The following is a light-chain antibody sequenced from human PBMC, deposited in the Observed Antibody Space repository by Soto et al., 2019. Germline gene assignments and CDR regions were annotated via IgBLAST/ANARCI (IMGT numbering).Light chain of an antibody. CDR1: QSVSSY. J-gene: IGKJ5*01. V-gene: IGKV3-11*01. Sequence: EIVLTQSQATLSLSPGERATLSCRASQSVSSYLAWYQQKPGQAPRLLIYDASNRATGIPARFSGSGSGTDFTLTISSLEPEDFAVYYCQQRSNWPFFGQGTRLAIK. CDR2: DAS. CDR3: QQRSNWPF.